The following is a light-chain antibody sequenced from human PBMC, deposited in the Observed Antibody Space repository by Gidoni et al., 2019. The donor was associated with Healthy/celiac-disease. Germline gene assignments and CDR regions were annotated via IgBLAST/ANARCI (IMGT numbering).Light chain of an antibody. V-gene: IGLV2-14*01. J-gene: IGLJ2*01. CDR3: SSYTSSSTVV. Sequence: QSALTQPASVSVSPGQSITIPCTGTSSDVGGYNYVSGYQQHPGKAPKLMIYDVSNRPSGVSNRFSGSKSGNTASLTISGLQAEAEADYYCSSYTSSSTVVFGGGTKLTVL. CDR1: SSDVGGYNY. CDR2: DVS.